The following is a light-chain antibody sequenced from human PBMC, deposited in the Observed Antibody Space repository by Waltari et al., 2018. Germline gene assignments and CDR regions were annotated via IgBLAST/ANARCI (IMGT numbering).Light chain of an antibody. J-gene: IGKJ1*01. Sequence: ETVMTQSPATLSVSPGERATLSCRASQSVSSNLAWYQQKPGQAPRTLLYVASTRATGIPARFSCSGSRTEFTLTISSLQSEDFAVYYCQQYNNWPQTFGQGTKVEIK. V-gene: IGKV3-15*01. CDR2: VAS. CDR3: QQYNNWPQT. CDR1: QSVSSN.